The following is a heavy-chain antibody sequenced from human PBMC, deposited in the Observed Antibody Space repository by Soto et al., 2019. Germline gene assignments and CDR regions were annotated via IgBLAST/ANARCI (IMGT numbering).Heavy chain of an antibody. V-gene: IGHV3-30-3*01. CDR1: EFSFSSYA. D-gene: IGHD3-9*01. Sequence: GGSLRLSCTASEFSFSSYAMHWIRQSPGKGLEWVAVISFNGNSPHYADSVKDRFTISRDNSKSTLYLQMNNMRTEDTAVYYCARTFDTITYYFDYWGQGTLVTVSS. CDR2: ISFNGNSP. CDR3: ARTFDTITYYFDY. J-gene: IGHJ4*02.